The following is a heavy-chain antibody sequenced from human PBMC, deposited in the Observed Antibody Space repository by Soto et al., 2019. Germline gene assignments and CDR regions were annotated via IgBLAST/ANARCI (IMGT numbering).Heavy chain of an antibody. CDR1: GFSLTTSAMA. V-gene: IGHV2-5*02. J-gene: IGHJ3*02. D-gene: IGHD3-16*01. CDR3: VHRDHTTYVCYI. Sequence: QITLKESGPTLVKPTETLTLTCTFSGFSLTTSAMAVAWIRQPPGKALEWLALIYWEDDKRYSPSLKSRLTITKDTSKSQVFLTMTNMDPMDTDTYYCVHRDHTTYVCYIWGQGTMITVSS. CDR2: IYWEDDK.